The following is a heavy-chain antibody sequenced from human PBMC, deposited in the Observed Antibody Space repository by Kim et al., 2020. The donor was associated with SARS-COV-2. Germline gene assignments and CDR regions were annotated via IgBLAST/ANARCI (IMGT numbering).Heavy chain of an antibody. CDR3: ARAVAGTSDY. V-gene: IGHV4-34*01. D-gene: IGHD6-19*01. CDR2: INHSGST. CDR1: GGSFSGYY. Sequence: SETLSLTCAVYGGSFSGYYWSWIRQPPGKGLEWIGEINHSGSTNYNPSLKSRVTISVDTSKNQFSLKLSSVTAADTAVYYCARAVAGTSDYWGQGTLVTVSS. J-gene: IGHJ4*02.